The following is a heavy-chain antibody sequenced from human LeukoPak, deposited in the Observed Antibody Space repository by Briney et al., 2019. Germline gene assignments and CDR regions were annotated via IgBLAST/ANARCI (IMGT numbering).Heavy chain of an antibody. CDR1: GFTFSSYS. D-gene: IGHD3-9*01. Sequence: PGGSLRLSCAASGFTFSSYSMNWVRQAPGKGLEWVSSISSSSSYIYYADSVKGRFTISRDNAKNSLYLQMNSLRAEDTAVYYCARSLAQYDILTGSSDWFDYWGQGTLVTVSS. V-gene: IGHV3-21*01. J-gene: IGHJ4*02. CDR3: ARSLAQYDILTGSSDWFDY. CDR2: ISSSSSYI.